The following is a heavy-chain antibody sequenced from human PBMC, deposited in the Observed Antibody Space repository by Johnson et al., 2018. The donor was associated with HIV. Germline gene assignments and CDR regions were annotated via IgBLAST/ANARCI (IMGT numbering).Heavy chain of an antibody. CDR2: VKSKNDGGTT. D-gene: IGHD3-10*01. J-gene: IGHJ3*02. Sequence: EVQLVESGGGLVKPGGSLRLSCAVSGFIFSNAWMSWVRQAPGKGLEWVGRVKSKNDGGTTEYGAPVKGRFTISRDESKNIMYLQMNSLKTEDTAVYYCTTEWEYYYGSGKLDAFDIWGQGTMVTVSS. V-gene: IGHV3-15*01. CDR3: TTEWEYYYGSGKLDAFDI. CDR1: GFIFSNAW.